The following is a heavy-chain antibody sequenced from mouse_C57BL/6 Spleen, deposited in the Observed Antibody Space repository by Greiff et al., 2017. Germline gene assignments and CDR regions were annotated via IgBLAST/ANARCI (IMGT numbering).Heavy chain of an antibody. J-gene: IGHJ4*01. V-gene: IGHV3-6*01. CDR3: ARGTTVVAYYAMDY. CDR2: IRYDGSN. Sequence: DVKLQESGPGLVKPSPSLSLTCSVSGYSITSGYYWFWIRPFPGNKLVWIGYIRYDGSNNYNPSLKNRISITRDTSTNQFFLKLNSVPAEYTATYYCARGTTVVAYYAMDYWGQGTSVTVAS. CDR1: GYSITSGYY. D-gene: IGHD1-1*01.